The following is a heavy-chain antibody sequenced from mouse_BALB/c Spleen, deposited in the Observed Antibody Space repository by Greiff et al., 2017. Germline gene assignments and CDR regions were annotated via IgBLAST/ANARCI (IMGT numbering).Heavy chain of an antibody. V-gene: IGHV1-7*01. D-gene: IGHD1-1*01. CDR3: ARGGSSLYYAMDY. Sequence: VQLQQSGAELAKPGASVKMSCKASGYTFTSYWMHWVKQRPGQGLEWIGYINPSTGYTEYNQKFKDKATLTADKSSSTAYMQLSSLTSEDSAVYYCARGGSSLYYAMDYWGQGTSVTVSS. CDR1: GYTFTSYW. CDR2: INPSTGYT. J-gene: IGHJ4*01.